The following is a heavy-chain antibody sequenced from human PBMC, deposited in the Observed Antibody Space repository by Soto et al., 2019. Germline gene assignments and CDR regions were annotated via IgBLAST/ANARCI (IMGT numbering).Heavy chain of an antibody. CDR2: INPSGIST. CDR1: GYTFTNYY. CDR3: ARVPVSYRAPCSGGSCYLFDY. Sequence: RASVKVSCKTSGYTFTNYYIHWVRQAPGQGLEWMGVINPSGISTTYAQKFQGRVTMTRDTPTSTVYMDLSSLRPEDTAVYFCARVPVSYRAPCSGGSCYLFDYWGQGTLVTVSS. V-gene: IGHV1-46*01. D-gene: IGHD2-15*01. J-gene: IGHJ4*02.